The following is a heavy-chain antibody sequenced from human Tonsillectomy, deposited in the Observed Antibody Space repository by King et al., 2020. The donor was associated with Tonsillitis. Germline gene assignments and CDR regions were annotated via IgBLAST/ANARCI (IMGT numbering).Heavy chain of an antibody. CDR1: GGSFSGYY. V-gene: IGHV4-34*01. CDR3: ARGGGTIFVVIVADSYYYYMDF. J-gene: IGHJ6*03. Sequence: QVQLQQWGARLLKPSETLSLTCAVYGGSFSGYYWTWIRQPPGKGLEWIGEINHSASTNYNPSLKSRVTISVDTSKNQFSLTLSSVTAADTAVYYCARGGGTIFVVIVADSYYYYMDFWGKGTTVTVSS. CDR2: INHSAST. D-gene: IGHD3-3*01.